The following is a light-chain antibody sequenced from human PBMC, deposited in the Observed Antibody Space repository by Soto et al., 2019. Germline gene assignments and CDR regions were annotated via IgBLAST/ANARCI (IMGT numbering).Light chain of an antibody. CDR2: KAS. Sequence: DVQMTQSPSTLSASVGDRVTITCRTSQTINDWLAWYQQKPGKAPSLLIYKASTLESGVPLRFSGSGSGTEFTLTISNLQPDDFATFYCHQYNSFPHTFGQGTKVEVK. J-gene: IGKJ1*01. CDR3: HQYNSFPHT. V-gene: IGKV1-5*03. CDR1: QTINDW.